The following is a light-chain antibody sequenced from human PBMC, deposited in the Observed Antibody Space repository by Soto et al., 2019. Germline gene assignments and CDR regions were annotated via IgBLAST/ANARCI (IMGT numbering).Light chain of an antibody. CDR3: QQYNHYSPWT. Sequence: DIQMTQSPSTLSASVGVRVTITCRASQSISSSLAWYQQKPGKAPNLLIYKASSLQSGVPSRFSGSGSGTEFTLTISSLQPDDFATYYCQQYNHYSPWTFGQGTKVEIK. CDR2: KAS. J-gene: IGKJ1*01. CDR1: QSISSS. V-gene: IGKV1-5*03.